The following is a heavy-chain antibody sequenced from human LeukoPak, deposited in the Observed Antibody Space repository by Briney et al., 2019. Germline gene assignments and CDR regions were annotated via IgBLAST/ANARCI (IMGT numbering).Heavy chain of an antibody. D-gene: IGHD6-13*01. CDR1: GGSLSSYY. CDR3: ARVSSWYGDLDAFDI. V-gene: IGHV4-59*12. J-gene: IGHJ3*02. CDR2: IYYSGNT. Sequence: PSETLSLTCTVSGGSLSSYYWSWIRQPPGKGLEWIAYIYYSGNTKYNPFLKSRVTISVDTSKNQFSLKLSSVTAADTAVYYCARVSSWYGDLDAFDIWGQGTMVTVSS.